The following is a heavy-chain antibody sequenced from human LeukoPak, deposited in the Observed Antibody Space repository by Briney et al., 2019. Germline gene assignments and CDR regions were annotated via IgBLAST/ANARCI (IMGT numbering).Heavy chain of an antibody. CDR1: GGTFSSYA. J-gene: IGHJ4*02. Sequence: SVKVSCKASGGTFSSYAISWVRQAPGQGLEWMGRIIPILGIANYAQKFQGRVTITADKSTSTAYMELSSLRSEDTAVYYCARDPVALRNSDYWGQGTPVTVSS. CDR3: ARDPVALRNSDY. V-gene: IGHV1-69*04. CDR2: IIPILGIA. D-gene: IGHD1-7*01.